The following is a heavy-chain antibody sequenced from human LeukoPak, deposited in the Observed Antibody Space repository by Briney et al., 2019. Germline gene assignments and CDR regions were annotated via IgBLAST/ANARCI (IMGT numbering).Heavy chain of an antibody. V-gene: IGHV4-39*01. D-gene: IGHD6-19*01. CDR1: GASISTSSYY. J-gene: IGHJ4*02. CDR2: VYYSGTA. CDR3: VTQYSSAPYYIDY. Sequence: SETLSLTCTVSGASISTSSYYWSWIRQSPGEGLEWIGIVYYSGTAYYNPSLQSRVTISVDTSKNQFSLRLTSVNAADTAIYYCVTQYSSAPYYIDYWGQGILVTVSS.